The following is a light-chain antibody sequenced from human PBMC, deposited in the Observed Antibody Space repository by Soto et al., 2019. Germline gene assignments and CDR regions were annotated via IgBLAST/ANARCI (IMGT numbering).Light chain of an antibody. Sequence: QLVLTQPPSASGTPGQRVTISCSGSSSNIGTNTVNWYQQLPGTAPKLLIYSQNQRPSGVPDRFSGSKSGTSASLAIGGLQSEDEADYYCSSWDGSLNGVVFGGGTKLTVL. CDR3: SSWDGSLNGVV. CDR2: SQN. J-gene: IGLJ2*01. CDR1: SSNIGTNT. V-gene: IGLV1-44*01.